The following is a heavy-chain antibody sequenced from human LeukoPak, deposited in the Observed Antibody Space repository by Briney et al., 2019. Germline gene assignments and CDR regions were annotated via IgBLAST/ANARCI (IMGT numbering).Heavy chain of an antibody. V-gene: IGHV3-11*06. CDR2: ISSSSSYT. D-gene: IGHD3-10*01. J-gene: IGHJ6*04. Sequence: GGSLRLSCAASGFTFSDYYMSWIRQAPGKGLEWVSYISSSSSYTNYADSVKGRFTISRDNAKNSLYLQMNSLRAEDTAVYYCAREKHGTGAHYYYGMDVWGKGTTVTVSS. CDR3: AREKHGTGAHYYYGMDV. CDR1: GFTFSDYY.